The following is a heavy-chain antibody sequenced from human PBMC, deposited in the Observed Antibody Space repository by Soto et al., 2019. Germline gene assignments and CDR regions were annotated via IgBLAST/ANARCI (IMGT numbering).Heavy chain of an antibody. J-gene: IGHJ6*02. D-gene: IGHD2-2*02. CDR3: AREDIVVVPAAIAYYYYGMDV. CDR2: IIPIFGTA. V-gene: IGHV1-69*13. Sequence: SVKVSCKASGGTFSSYAISWVRQAPGQGLEGMGGIIPIFGTANYAQKFQGRVTITADESTSTAYMELSSLRSEDTAVYYCAREDIVVVPAAIAYYYYGMDVWGQGTTVTVSS. CDR1: GGTFSSYA.